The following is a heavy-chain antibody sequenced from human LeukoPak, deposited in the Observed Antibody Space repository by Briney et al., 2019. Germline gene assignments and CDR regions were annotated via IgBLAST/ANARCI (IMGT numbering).Heavy chain of an antibody. CDR1: GYTFTDYY. V-gene: IGHV1-2*02. Sequence: ASVKVSCKASGYTFTDYYIHWVRQAPGQGLEWMGWINPNSGGTNYAQKFQGRVTMTRDTSISTAYMELSRLRSDDTAVYYCARDPRGYSSSWPFDYWGQGTLVTVSS. J-gene: IGHJ4*02. CDR3: ARDPRGYSSSWPFDY. D-gene: IGHD6-13*01. CDR2: INPNSGGT.